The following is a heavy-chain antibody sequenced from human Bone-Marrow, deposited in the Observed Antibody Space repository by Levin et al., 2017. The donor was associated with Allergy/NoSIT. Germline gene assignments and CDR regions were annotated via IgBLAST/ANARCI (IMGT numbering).Heavy chain of an antibody. D-gene: IGHD1-1*01. Sequence: KPSETLSLTCTVSGVSISDGGYYWTWIRQLPGKGLEWIAYKYSRGSTYSNPSLNSGLTMSLDKSKNQFSLTLTSVTAADTARYFCARGATFYNGYQGLDVWGPGTTVTVSS. J-gene: IGHJ6*02. CDR2: KYSRGST. CDR1: GVSISDGGYY. CDR3: ARGATFYNGYQGLDV. V-gene: IGHV4-31*03.